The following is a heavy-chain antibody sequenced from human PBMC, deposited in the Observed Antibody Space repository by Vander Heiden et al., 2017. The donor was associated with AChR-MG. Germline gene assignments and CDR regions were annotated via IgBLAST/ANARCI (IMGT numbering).Heavy chain of an antibody. J-gene: IGHJ4*02. CDR2: IYYSGST. CDR3: ARDRVRGVTTYYFDY. Sequence: QVQLQESGPGLVKPSQTLSLTCTVPGGSISSGGYYWSWIRQHPGKGLEWIGYIYYSGSTYYNPSLKSRVTISVDTSKNQFSLKLSSVTAADTAVYYCARDRVRGVTTYYFDYWGQGTLVTVSS. V-gene: IGHV4-31*02. CDR1: GGSISSGGYY. D-gene: IGHD3-10*01.